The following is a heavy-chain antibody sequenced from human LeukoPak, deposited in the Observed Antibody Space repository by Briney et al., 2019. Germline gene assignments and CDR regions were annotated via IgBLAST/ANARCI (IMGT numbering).Heavy chain of an antibody. J-gene: IGHJ4*02. CDR3: ASLATRRQGTPQGDY. Sequence: GGSLRLSCAASGFTFSSYAMSWVRQAPGKGLEWVSAISGSGGSTYCADSVKGRFSISRDNAKNTLYLQMNSLRAEDTAVYYCASLATRRQGTPQGDYWGQGTLVTVSS. D-gene: IGHD1-1*01. V-gene: IGHV3-23*01. CDR2: ISGSGGST. CDR1: GFTFSSYA.